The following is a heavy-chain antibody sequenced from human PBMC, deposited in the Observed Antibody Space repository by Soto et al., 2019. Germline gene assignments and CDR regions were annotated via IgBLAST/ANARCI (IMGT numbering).Heavy chain of an antibody. Sequence: GGSLRLSCAASGFTFSSYWMSWVRQAPGKGLEWVANIKQDGSEKYYVDSVKGRFTISRDNAKNSLYLQMNSLRAEDTAVYYCASPLGIKEDSGFDYYYYGMDVWGQGTTVTVSS. CDR3: ASPLGIKEDSGFDYYYYGMDV. CDR2: IKQDGSEK. J-gene: IGHJ6*02. V-gene: IGHV3-7*05. D-gene: IGHD3-16*01. CDR1: GFTFSSYW.